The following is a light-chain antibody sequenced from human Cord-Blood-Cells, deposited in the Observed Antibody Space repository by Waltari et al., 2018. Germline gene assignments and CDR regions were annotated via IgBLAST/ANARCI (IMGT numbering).Light chain of an antibody. CDR3: SSYTSSSTLV. Sequence: QSALTQPASVSGSPGQSITISCTGTSSDVGGYHYVSWYQQHPGKAPKLMIYDVSNRPSGVSNRFSGSKSGNTASLTISGLQVEDEADYYCSSYTSSSTLVFGGGTKLTVL. CDR2: DVS. V-gene: IGLV2-14*01. J-gene: IGLJ2*01. CDR1: SSDVGGYHY.